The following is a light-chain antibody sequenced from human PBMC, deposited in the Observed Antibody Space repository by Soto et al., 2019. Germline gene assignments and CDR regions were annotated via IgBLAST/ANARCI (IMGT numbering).Light chain of an antibody. CDR1: QSVSSY. Sequence: EIVLTQSPATLSLSPGERATLACRASQSVSSYLAWYQQKPGQAPSLLIYDASNRATGIPARFSGSGSGTDFTLTISSLEPEDCAVYYCQQRSNWPPYTFGQGTKLEIK. CDR3: QQRSNWPPYT. V-gene: IGKV3-11*01. J-gene: IGKJ2*01. CDR2: DAS.